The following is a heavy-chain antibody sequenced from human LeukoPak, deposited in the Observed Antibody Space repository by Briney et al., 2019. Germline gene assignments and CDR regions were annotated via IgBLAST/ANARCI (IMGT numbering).Heavy chain of an antibody. J-gene: IGHJ5*02. Sequence: PSETLSLTCTVSGYSISSGYYWGWIRQAPGKGLEWIGSIYHSGTTYYKASLKSRVTISVDMSKNQFSLKLSSVTAADTAVYYCARRRYYYGSGYWFDPWGQGTLVTVSS. CDR2: IYHSGTT. V-gene: IGHV4-38-2*02. CDR1: GYSISSGYY. D-gene: IGHD3-10*01. CDR3: ARRRYYYGSGYWFDP.